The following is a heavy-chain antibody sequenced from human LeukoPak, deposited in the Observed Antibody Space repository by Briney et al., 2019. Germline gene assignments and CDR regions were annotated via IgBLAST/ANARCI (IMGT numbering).Heavy chain of an antibody. CDR3: AREGYYYDSSGYQNWFDP. CDR1: GYTFTSYG. V-gene: IGHV1-18*01. CDR2: ISAYNGNT. D-gene: IGHD3-22*01. Sequence: ASVKVSCKASGYTFTSYGISWVRQAPGQGLEWMGWISAYNGNTNYAQKLQGRVTMTTDTSTSTAYMELRSLRSDDTAVYYCAREGYYYDSSGYQNWFDPWGQGTLVTVSS. J-gene: IGHJ5*02.